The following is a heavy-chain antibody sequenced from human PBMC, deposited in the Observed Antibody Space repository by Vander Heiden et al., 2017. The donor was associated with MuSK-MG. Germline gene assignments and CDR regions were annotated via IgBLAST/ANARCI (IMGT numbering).Heavy chain of an antibody. D-gene: IGHD5-18*01. V-gene: IGHV3-23*01. J-gene: IGHJ4*02. CDR3: ARGYTYGSYYFDC. CDR1: GFTFPSYA. Sequence: EVQLLESGGGLVQPGGSLRLSCAASGFTFPSYAMSWVRQAPGKGLEWVSAISGSGGSTYYADSVKGRFTISRDNSKNTLYLQMNSLRAEDTAVYYCARGYTYGSYYFDCWGQGTLVTVSS. CDR2: ISGSGGST.